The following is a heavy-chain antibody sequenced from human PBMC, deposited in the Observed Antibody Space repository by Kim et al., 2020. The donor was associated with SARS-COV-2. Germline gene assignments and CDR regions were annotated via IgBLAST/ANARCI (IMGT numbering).Heavy chain of an antibody. CDR1: GYTFTSFS. D-gene: IGHD6-13*01. CDR2: INPSDGST. Sequence: ASVKVSCKASGYTFTSFSMHWVRQAPGQGLEWMGRINPSDGSTSYAQKFQGRATMTRATFTSPVYMELSSLRLEDTAVFYCARGGIAAAGTDFAYGGQGT. CDR3: ARGGIAAAGTDFAY. V-gene: IGHV1-46*01. J-gene: IGHJ4*02.